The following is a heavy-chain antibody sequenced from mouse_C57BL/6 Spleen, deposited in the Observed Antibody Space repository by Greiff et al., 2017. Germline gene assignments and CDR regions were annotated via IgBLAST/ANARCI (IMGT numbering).Heavy chain of an antibody. Sequence: QLQQSGPELVKPGASVKISCKASGYTFTDYYMNWVKQSHGKSLEWIGDINPNNGGTSYNQKFKGKATLTVDKSSSTAYMELRSLTSEDSAVYYCARGGFPDYWGQGTTLTVSS. CDR3: ARGGFPDY. J-gene: IGHJ2*01. V-gene: IGHV1-26*01. CDR1: GYTFTDYY. CDR2: INPNNGGT.